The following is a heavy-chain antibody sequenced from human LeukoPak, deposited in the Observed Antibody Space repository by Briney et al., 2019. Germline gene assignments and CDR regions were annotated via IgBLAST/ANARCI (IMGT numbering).Heavy chain of an antibody. J-gene: IGHJ4*02. CDR3: AGGGSIAVAGLFDY. CDR1: GYTFTSYG. V-gene: IGHV1-18*01. CDR2: ISAYNGNT. D-gene: IGHD6-19*01. Sequence: ASVKVSCKASGYTFTSYGISWVRQAPGQGLEWMGWISAYNGNTNYAQKLQGRVTMTTDTSTSTAYMELRSLRSDATAVYYCAGGGSIAVAGLFDYWGQGTLVTVPS.